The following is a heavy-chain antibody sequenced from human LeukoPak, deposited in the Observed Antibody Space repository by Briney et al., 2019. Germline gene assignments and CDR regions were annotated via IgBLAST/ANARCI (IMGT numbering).Heavy chain of an antibody. D-gene: IGHD6-19*01. Sequence: GESLKISCKGSGYSFTTYWTGWVRQMPGKGLEWMGIIYPADSDTRYSPSFQGQVTISTDKSISTAYLQWSSLKASDTAMYYCARRDSSGFTPFDYWGQGTLVTVSS. J-gene: IGHJ4*02. CDR1: GYSFTTYW. CDR3: ARRDSSGFTPFDY. V-gene: IGHV5-51*01. CDR2: IYPADSDT.